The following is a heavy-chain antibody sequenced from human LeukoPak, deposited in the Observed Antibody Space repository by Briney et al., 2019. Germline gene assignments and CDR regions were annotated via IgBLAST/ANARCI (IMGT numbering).Heavy chain of an antibody. CDR2: IVPIFGTA. J-gene: IGHJ6*03. CDR3: ARAGERWLQLHSYYYMDV. D-gene: IGHD5-24*01. CDR1: GGTFSSYA. V-gene: IGHV1-69*13. Sequence: SVKVSCKASGGTFSSYAISWVRQAPGQGLEWMGGIVPIFGTANYAQKFQGRVTITADESTSTAYMELSSLRSEDTAVYSCARAGERWLQLHSYYYMDVWGKGTTVTVSS.